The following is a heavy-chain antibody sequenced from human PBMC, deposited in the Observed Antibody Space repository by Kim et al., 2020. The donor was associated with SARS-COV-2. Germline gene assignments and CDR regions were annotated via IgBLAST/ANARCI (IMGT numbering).Heavy chain of an antibody. CDR3: ATQIVVVITTSEGDDAFDI. CDR2: IWYDGSNK. J-gene: IGHJ3*02. D-gene: IGHD3-22*01. CDR1: GFTFSSYG. Sequence: GGSLRLSCAASGFTFSSYGMHWVRQAPGKGLEWVAVIWYDGSNKYYADSVKGRFTISRDNSKNTLYLQMNSLRAEDTAVYYCATQIVVVITTSEGDDAFDIWGQGTMVTVSS. V-gene: IGHV3-33*01.